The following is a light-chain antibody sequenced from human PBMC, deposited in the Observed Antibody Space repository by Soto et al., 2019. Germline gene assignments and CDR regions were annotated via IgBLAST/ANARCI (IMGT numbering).Light chain of an antibody. Sequence: PGERATLSCRASQSVSSNLAWYQQKPGQAPRLLIYDASNRATGIPARFSGSGSGTDFTLTISTLEPEDFAVYYCQQRSNWPTITFGQGTRLEIK. CDR2: DAS. CDR1: QSVSSN. CDR3: QQRSNWPTIT. J-gene: IGKJ5*01. V-gene: IGKV3-11*01.